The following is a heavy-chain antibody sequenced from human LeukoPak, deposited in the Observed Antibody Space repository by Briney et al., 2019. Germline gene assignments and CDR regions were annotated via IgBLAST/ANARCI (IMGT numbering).Heavy chain of an antibody. J-gene: IGHJ4*02. CDR2: ISYDGSNK. Sequence: GGSLRLSCAASGFTFSSYGMHWVGQAPGKGLEWVAVISYDGSNKYYADSVRGRFTISRDNSKNTLYLQMNSMRAEDTAVYYCAKDRGECSGGSCYPYFDYWGQGTLVTVSS. CDR1: GFTFSSYG. V-gene: IGHV3-30*18. CDR3: AKDRGECSGGSCYPYFDY. D-gene: IGHD2-15*01.